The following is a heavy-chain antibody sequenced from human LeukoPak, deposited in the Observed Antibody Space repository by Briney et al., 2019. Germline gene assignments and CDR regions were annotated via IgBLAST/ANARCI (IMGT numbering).Heavy chain of an antibody. CDR3: ARLYRDYYDSSGYYPLDY. D-gene: IGHD3-22*01. Sequence: GEPLKISCKGSGYSFTSYWIGWVRQMPGKGLEWMGIIYPGDSDTRYSPSFQGQVTISADKSISTAYLQWSSLKASDTAMYYCARLYRDYYDSSGYYPLDYWGQGTLVTVSS. CDR1: GYSFTSYW. J-gene: IGHJ4*02. V-gene: IGHV5-51*01. CDR2: IYPGDSDT.